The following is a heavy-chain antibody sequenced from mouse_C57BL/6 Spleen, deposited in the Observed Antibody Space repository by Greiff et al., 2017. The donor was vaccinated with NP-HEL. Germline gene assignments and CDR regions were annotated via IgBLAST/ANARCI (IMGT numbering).Heavy chain of an antibody. Sequence: QVQLQQSGPGLVQPSQRLSITCTVSGFSLTSYGVHWVRQSPGKGLEWLGVIWRGGSTDYNAAFMSRLSITKDNSKSQVFFKMNSLQADDTAIYYCATPGGDIGDWYFDVWGTGTTVTVSS. CDR2: IWRGGST. CDR1: GFSLTSYG. V-gene: IGHV2-5*01. J-gene: IGHJ1*03. CDR3: ATPGGDIGDWYFDV. D-gene: IGHD3-3*01.